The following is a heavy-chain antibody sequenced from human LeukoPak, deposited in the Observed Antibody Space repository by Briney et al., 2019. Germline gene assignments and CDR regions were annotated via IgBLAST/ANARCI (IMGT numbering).Heavy chain of an antibody. V-gene: IGHV1-8*01. D-gene: IGHD2-21*02. CDR3: ARGSGYVVVTAIPAFDI. J-gene: IGHJ3*02. CDR1: GYTFTSYD. Sequence: GASVKVSCKASGYTFTSYDINWVRQATGQGLEWMGWMNPNSGNTGYAQKFQGRVTMTRNTSTSTAYMELSSLRSEDTAVYYCARGSGYVVVTAIPAFDIWGQGTMVTVSS. CDR2: MNPNSGNT.